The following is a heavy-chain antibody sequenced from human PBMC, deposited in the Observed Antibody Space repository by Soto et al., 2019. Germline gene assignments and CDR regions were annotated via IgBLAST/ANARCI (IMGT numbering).Heavy chain of an antibody. CDR3: AGRGQEAEAANYYWYLGMDV. Sequence: GESLKISCKGSGYSFTSYWISWVRQMPGKGLEWMGRIDPSDSYTNYSPSFQGHVTISADKSSSTAYLQWSSLKASDTAMYHCAGRGQEAEAANYYWYLGMDVWGQGTTVTVSS. V-gene: IGHV5-10-1*01. CDR2: IDPSDSYT. CDR1: GYSFTSYW. D-gene: IGHD6-25*01. J-gene: IGHJ6*02.